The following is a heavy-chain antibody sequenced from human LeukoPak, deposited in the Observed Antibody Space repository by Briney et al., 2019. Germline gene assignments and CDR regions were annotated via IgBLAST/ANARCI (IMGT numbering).Heavy chain of an antibody. CDR1: GYSISSGYY. D-gene: IGHD7-27*01. CDR2: IYHSGST. V-gene: IGHV4-38-2*01. Sequence: PSETLSLTCAVSGYSISSGYYWGWIRQSPGKGLEWIGSIYHSGSTYYNPSLKSRVTISVDTSKNQFSLKLSSVTAADTAVYYCANWGSGGFDYCGQGTLVTVSS. CDR3: ANWGSGGFDY. J-gene: IGHJ4*02.